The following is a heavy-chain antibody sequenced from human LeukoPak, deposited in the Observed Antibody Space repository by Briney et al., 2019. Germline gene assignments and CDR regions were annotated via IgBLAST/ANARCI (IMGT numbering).Heavy chain of an antibody. CDR2: IYYSGST. J-gene: IGHJ5*02. V-gene: IGHV4-59*12. D-gene: IGHD3-10*01. CDR1: GGSISSYY. CDR3: ARGGTMVRGVIPTQYNWFDP. Sequence: PSETLSLTCTVSGGSISSYYWSWIRQPPGKGLEWIGYIYYSGSTNYNPSLKSRVTISVDTSKNQFSLKLSSVTAADTAVYYCARGGTMVRGVIPTQYNWFDPWGQGTLVTVSS.